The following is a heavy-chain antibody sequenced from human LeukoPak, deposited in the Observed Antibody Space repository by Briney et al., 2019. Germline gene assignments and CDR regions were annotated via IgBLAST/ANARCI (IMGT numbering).Heavy chain of an antibody. D-gene: IGHD6-13*01. CDR3: ARDLIAAGHFDY. Sequence: GGSLRLSCAASGFTFSSYSMNWVRQAPGKGPEWVSSISSSSSYIYYADSVKGRFTISRDNAKNSLYLQMNSLRAEDTAVYYCARDLIAAGHFDYWGQGTLVTVSS. CDR2: ISSSSSYI. J-gene: IGHJ4*02. CDR1: GFTFSSYS. V-gene: IGHV3-21*01.